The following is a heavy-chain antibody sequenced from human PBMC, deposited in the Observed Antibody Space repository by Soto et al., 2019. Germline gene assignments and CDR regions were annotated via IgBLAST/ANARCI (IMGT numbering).Heavy chain of an antibody. D-gene: IGHD1-1*01. Sequence: GSLRLSCAASGFTFSNYGMHWVRQAPGKGLEWVAVVSYDGKVKYYVDSVKGRFTISRDSSKTTVYLQMNGLRPDDTAVYYCATWHERDHAYDVWGQGTTVTVSS. J-gene: IGHJ3*01. V-gene: IGHV3-33*05. CDR1: GFTFSNYG. CDR3: ATWHERDHAYDV. CDR2: VSYDGKVK.